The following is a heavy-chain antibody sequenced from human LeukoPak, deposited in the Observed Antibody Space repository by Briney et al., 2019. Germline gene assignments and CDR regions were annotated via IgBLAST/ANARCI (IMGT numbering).Heavy chain of an antibody. CDR1: GGTFSSYA. J-gene: IGHJ4*02. V-gene: IGHV1-69*13. Sequence: VASVKVSCKASGGTFSSYAISWVRQAPGQGLEWMGGIIPIFGTANYAQKFQGRVTITADESTSTAYMELSSLRSEDTAVYYCARTPPGQLVPTFDYRGQGTLVTVSS. CDR3: ARTPPGQLVPTFDY. D-gene: IGHD6-13*01. CDR2: IIPIFGTA.